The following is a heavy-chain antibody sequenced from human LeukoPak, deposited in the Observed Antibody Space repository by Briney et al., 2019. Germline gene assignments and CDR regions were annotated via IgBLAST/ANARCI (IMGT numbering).Heavy chain of an antibody. D-gene: IGHD3-10*01. CDR3: ARRGTMVRGVISWFDP. V-gene: IGHV4-39*01. CDR1: GGSISSRNSY. Sequence: SETLSLTCSVSGGSISSRNSYWDWIRQPPGKGLEWIGSIYYSGSTYYNYSGSTNYNPSLKSRVTISVDTSKNQFSLKLSSVTAADTAVYYCARRGTMVRGVISWFDPWGQGTLVTVSS. CDR2: IYYSGSTYYNYSGST. J-gene: IGHJ5*02.